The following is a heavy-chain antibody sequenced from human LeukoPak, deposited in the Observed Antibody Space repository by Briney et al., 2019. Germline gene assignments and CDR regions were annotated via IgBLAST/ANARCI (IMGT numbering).Heavy chain of an antibody. CDR1: GFTFSDYW. V-gene: IGHV3-74*01. CDR2: INGDGSST. J-gene: IGHJ2*01. Sequence: GGSLRLSCAASGFTFSDYWMHWVRQAPGKGLVWVARINGDGSSTTYVESVRGRFTISRDNAKKTLYLQMYSLRAEDAAVYYCTRDLGLRRMIWGRGTLVIVSS. CDR3: TRDLGLRRMI.